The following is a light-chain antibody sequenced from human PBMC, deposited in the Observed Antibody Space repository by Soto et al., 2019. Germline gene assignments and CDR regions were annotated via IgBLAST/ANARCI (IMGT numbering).Light chain of an antibody. CDR2: DAS. J-gene: IGKJ4*01. Sequence: DIQMTQSPSSLSAVVGDSVPITCRASQDIINYLNWYQQKPGKAPNLLIYDASTLQTGVPSRFSGGGSGTNFTFIISSLQPEDIATYYCQQYDSLPLTFGGGTKVDIK. CDR1: QDIINY. CDR3: QQYDSLPLT. V-gene: IGKV1-33*01.